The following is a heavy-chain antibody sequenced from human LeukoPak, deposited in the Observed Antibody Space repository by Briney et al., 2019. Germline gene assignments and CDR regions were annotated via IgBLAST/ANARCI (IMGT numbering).Heavy chain of an antibody. CDR3: ARDLRTGTHPRAFDI. V-gene: IGHV1-69*01. CDR2: IIPIFGTA. D-gene: IGHD1-1*01. CDR1: GGTFSSYA. Sequence: GASVKVSCKASGGTFSSYAISWVRQAPGQGLEWMGGIIPIFGTANYAQKFQGSVTITADESTSTAYMELSSLRSEDTAVYYCARDLRTGTHPRAFDIWGQGTMVTVSS. J-gene: IGHJ3*02.